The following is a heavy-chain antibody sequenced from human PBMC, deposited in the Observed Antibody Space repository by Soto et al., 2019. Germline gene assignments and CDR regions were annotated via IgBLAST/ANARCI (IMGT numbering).Heavy chain of an antibody. J-gene: IGHJ4*02. CDR2: ISGSGGST. Sequence: GGSRRLSCAASGFTFSSYAMSWVRQAPGKGLEWVSAISGSGGSTYYADSVKGRFTISRDNSKNTLYLQMNSLRAEDTAVYYCAKTLRYFDWLELDYWGQGTLVTVSS. V-gene: IGHV3-23*01. CDR1: GFTFSSYA. CDR3: AKTLRYFDWLELDY. D-gene: IGHD3-9*01.